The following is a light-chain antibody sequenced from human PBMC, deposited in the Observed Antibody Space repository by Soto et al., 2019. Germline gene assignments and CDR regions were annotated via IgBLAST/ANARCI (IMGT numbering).Light chain of an antibody. CDR3: QQYSAWPLT. V-gene: IGKV3-15*01. J-gene: IGKJ4*01. CDR2: GAS. Sequence: EIVMTQSPATLSVSPGERATLFCRASQTVSSIFFAWYQQKPGQAPRLLIHGASTRATGIPARFSGSGSGTEFTLTISSLQSEDFAVYYCQQYSAWPLTVGGGTKVESK. CDR1: QTVSSI.